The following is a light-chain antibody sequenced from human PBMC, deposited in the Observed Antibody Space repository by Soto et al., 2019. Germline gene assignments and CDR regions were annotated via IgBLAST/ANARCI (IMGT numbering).Light chain of an antibody. CDR3: QQYNNWIT. CDR1: QSVSSN. Sequence: EIVMTQSPATLSVSPGERATLSCRASQSVSSNLGWYQQKPGQAPRLLIYGASTRATGIPARFSGSGSGTEFTLTISSLQSEDFAVYYCQQYNNWITFGQGTRLEIK. V-gene: IGKV3-15*01. J-gene: IGKJ5*01. CDR2: GAS.